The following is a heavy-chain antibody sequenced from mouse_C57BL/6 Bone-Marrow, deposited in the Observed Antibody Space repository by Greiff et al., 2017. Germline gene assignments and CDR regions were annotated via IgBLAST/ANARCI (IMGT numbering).Heavy chain of an antibody. CDR2: ISSGSSTI. D-gene: IGHD3-2*02. CDR3: ARPGQLRLPAWFAY. CDR1: GFTFSDYG. V-gene: IGHV5-17*01. J-gene: IGHJ3*01. Sequence: EVMLVESGGGLVKPGGSLKLSCAASGFTFSDYGMHWVRQAPEKGLEWVAYISSGSSTIYYADTVKGRFTISRDNAKNTLFLQMTSLRSEDTAMYYCARPGQLRLPAWFAYWGQGTLVTVSA.